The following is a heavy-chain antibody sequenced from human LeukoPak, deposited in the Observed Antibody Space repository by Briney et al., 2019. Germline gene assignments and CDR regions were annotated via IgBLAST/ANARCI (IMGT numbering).Heavy chain of an antibody. CDR1: GGSISSYY. Sequence: SETLSLTCTVSGGSISSYYWSWIRQPPGKGLEWIGYIYYSGSTNYNPTLKSRVTISVDTSKNQFSLKLSSVTAADTAVYYCARDGKISPYYGMDVWGQGTTVTVSS. V-gene: IGHV4-59*01. J-gene: IGHJ6*02. CDR2: IYYSGST. D-gene: IGHD1-26*01. CDR3: ARDGKISPYYGMDV.